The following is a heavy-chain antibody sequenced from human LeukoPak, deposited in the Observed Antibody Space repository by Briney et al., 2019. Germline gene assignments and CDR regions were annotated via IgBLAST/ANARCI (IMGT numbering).Heavy chain of an antibody. Sequence: PSETLSLTCTVSGGSISSYYWSWIRQPPGKGLEWIGYIYYSGSTNYNPSLKSRVTISVDTSKNQFSLKLSSVTAADTAVYYCARLEGSYYVHYSDYWGQGTLVTVSS. CDR3: ARLEGSYYVHYSDY. CDR2: IYYSGST. J-gene: IGHJ4*02. V-gene: IGHV4-59*08. CDR1: GGSISSYY. D-gene: IGHD3-10*01.